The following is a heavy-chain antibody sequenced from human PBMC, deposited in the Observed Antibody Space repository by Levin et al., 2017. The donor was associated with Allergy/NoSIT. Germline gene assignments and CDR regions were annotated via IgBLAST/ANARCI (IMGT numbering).Heavy chain of an antibody. V-gene: IGHV1-2*06. CDR2: INPNSGGT. CDR3: ARYCSGGSCYPGKGFDP. Sequence: PGESLKISCKASGYTFTGYYMHWVRQAPGQGLEWMGRINPNSGGTNYAQKFQGRVTMTRDTSISTAYMELSRLRSDDTAVYYCARYCSGGSCYPGKGFDPWGQGTLVTVSS. CDR1: GYTFTGYY. J-gene: IGHJ5*02. D-gene: IGHD2-15*01.